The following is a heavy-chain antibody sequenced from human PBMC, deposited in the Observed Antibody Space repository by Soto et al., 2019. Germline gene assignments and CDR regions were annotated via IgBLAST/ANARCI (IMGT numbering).Heavy chain of an antibody. Sequence: ASVKVSCKASGFTFTSSAVQWVRQARGQRLEWIGWIVVGSGNTNYAQKFQERVTITRDMSTSTAYMELSSLRSEDTAVYYCAAGVMVRGVIKLFNWFDPWGQGTLVTVSS. V-gene: IGHV1-58*01. CDR2: IVVGSGNT. CDR1: GFTFTSSA. CDR3: AAGVMVRGVIKLFNWFDP. J-gene: IGHJ5*02. D-gene: IGHD3-10*01.